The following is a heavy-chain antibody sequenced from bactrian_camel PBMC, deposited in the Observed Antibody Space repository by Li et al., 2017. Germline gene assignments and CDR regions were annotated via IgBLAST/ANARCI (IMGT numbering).Heavy chain of an antibody. V-gene: IGHV3-2*01. CDR2: IYTDGSHA. D-gene: IGHD6*01. Sequence: HVQLVESGGGSVQPGESLRLSCHASGSTFSDYYMTWVRQAPGQGLEWVSSIYTDGSHAYYADSVKGRFTISSDSAKNTVYLQMNMLKSEDTALYYCATDALPRTYGGTWYFGFYWGQGTQVTVS. CDR3: ATDALPRTYGGTWYFGFY. CDR1: GSTFSDYY. J-gene: IGHJ4*01.